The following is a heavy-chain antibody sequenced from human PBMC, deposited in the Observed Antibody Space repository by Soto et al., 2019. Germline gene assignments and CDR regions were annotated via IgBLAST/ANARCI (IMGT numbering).Heavy chain of an antibody. CDR1: GFTFGNHW. CDR3: ATAEVDY. J-gene: IGHJ4*02. V-gene: IGHV3-74*01. CDR2: VISDGNTI. Sequence: GGSLRLSCAASGFTFGNHWMHWVRQAPGKGLEWVSRVISDGNTIDYADSVKGRFTVSRDNAKSTLYLQMNSLRAEDTAVYYCATAEVDYWGPGTLVTVSS.